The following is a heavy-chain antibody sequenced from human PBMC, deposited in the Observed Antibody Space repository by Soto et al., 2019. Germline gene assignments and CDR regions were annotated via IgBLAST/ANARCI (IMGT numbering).Heavy chain of an antibody. CDR3: EREKGYQLLNYYYYHGMDV. J-gene: IGHJ6*02. CDR1: GLTFSSYW. D-gene: IGHD2-2*01. CDR2: INGDGSST. V-gene: IGHV3-74*01. Sequence: PVGALRLSCAASGLTFSSYWMHWVRQAPGKGLVWVSRINGDGSSTSYADSVKGRFTISRDNAKNTLYLQMNSLRAEDTAVYYCEREKGYQLLNYYYYHGMDVLGQETTVTVSS.